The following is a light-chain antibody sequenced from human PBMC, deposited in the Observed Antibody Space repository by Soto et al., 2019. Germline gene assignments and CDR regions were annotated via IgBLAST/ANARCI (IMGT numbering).Light chain of an antibody. Sequence: DITLTQSPGTLSLSPGERATLSCRASQSVSSNFLAWYQQKPGQAPRLLISGASSRATGIPDRFSGSGSGTDFTLTISRLEPEDFAVYYCQQYGNSPRTFGQGTKVDIK. J-gene: IGKJ1*01. CDR2: GAS. CDR1: QSVSSNF. CDR3: QQYGNSPRT. V-gene: IGKV3-20*01.